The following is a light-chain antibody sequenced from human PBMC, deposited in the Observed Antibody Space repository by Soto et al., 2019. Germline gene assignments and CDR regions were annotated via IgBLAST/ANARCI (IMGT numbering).Light chain of an antibody. J-gene: IGKJ5*01. V-gene: IGKV1-39*01. CDR3: QQGYSSPIT. CDR1: QSISNY. Sequence: DIQMTQSPSSLSASVGDRVTITCRASQSISNYLNWYQQKPGKAPKVLIYAASSLQSGVPSRFSGSGSGTDFIFTISSLQPEDFATYYCQQGYSSPITFGHGTRLEIK. CDR2: AAS.